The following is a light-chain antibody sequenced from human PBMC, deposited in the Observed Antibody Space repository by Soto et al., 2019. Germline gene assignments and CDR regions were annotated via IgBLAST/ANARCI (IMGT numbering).Light chain of an antibody. V-gene: IGKV1-17*03. J-gene: IGKJ1*01. CDR3: QEYLQWPPGM. Sequence: DIQMTQSPSAMSTSVGDRVTITCRASQDINSHLAWFQQKPGKVPKGLIYAVSNLQSGVPSRFSGSGSGTEFTLTITSLQPEDFATYYCQEYLQWPPGMFGQGTTVDMK. CDR2: AVS. CDR1: QDINSH.